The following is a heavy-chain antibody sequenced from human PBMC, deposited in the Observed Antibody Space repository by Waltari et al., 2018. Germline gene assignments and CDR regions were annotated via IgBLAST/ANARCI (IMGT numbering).Heavy chain of an antibody. CDR3: AKPLYTSGWHGYET. Sequence: QVQLQQWGAGQLKTSETLSLTCAVSGGSFRASYLAWIRQRPGKGLEWIGEINDGGITNSNPSLKSRVTISVDTSKNQFSLRLTSVTGADTAVYYCAKPLYTSGWHGYETWGPGNLVTVSS. CDR2: INDGGIT. CDR1: GGSFRASY. V-gene: IGHV4-34*02. J-gene: IGHJ5*02. D-gene: IGHD3-22*01.